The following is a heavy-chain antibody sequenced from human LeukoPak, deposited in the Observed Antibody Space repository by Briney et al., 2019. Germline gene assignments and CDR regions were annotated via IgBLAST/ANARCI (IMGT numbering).Heavy chain of an antibody. V-gene: IGHV3-48*01. CDR2: ISSSSSTI. CDR1: GFTFSSYS. D-gene: IGHD1-7*01. J-gene: IGHJ4*02. CDR3: ARTGTTWDYYFDY. Sequence: PGGSLRLSCAASGFTFSSYSMNWVRQAPGKGLEWVSYISSSSSTIYYADSVKGRFTISRDNAKNSLYLQMNSLRAEDTAVYYCARTGTTWDYYFDYWGQGTLVTVSS.